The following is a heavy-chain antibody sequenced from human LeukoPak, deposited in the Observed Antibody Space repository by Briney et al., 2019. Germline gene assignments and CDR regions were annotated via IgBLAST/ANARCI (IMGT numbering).Heavy chain of an antibody. CDR3: ARANYYDSYFQH. J-gene: IGHJ1*01. Sequence: GGSLRLSCAASGFTFSSYAMSWVRQAPGKGLEWVSAISGSGGSTYYADSAKGRFTISRDNSKNTLYLQMNSLRAEDTAVYYCARANYYDSYFQHWGQGTLVTVSS. CDR1: GFTFSSYA. CDR2: ISGSGGST. V-gene: IGHV3-23*01. D-gene: IGHD3-22*01.